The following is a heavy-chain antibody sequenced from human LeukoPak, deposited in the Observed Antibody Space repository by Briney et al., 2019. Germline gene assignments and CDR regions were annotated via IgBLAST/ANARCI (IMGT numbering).Heavy chain of an antibody. CDR3: ARPSVSLGFDY. D-gene: IGHD7-27*01. V-gene: IGHV4-59*08. Sequence: SETLSLTCTVSGGSISSYYWSWIRQPPGKGLEWIGYIYYSGSTNYNPSLKSRVTISVDTSKNQFSLKLSSVTAADTAVYYCARPSVSLGFDYWGQGTLVTVSS. CDR2: IYYSGST. J-gene: IGHJ4*02. CDR1: GGSISSYY.